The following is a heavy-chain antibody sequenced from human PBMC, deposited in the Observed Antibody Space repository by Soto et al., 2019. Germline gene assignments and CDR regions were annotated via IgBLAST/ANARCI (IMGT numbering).Heavy chain of an antibody. V-gene: IGHV3-23*01. J-gene: IGHJ4*02. D-gene: IGHD2-15*01. Sequence: DVQLLESGGGLVQPEGSMRLSCAASGFTFSSYDLCWVCQGPGQGLEWVAVVSRGCSTPYADSGWGRFTFSRANSTNTLSLPMNTLIAENPAVYLCATLRGAGEHFNYWGPGALVTVSS. CDR3: ATLRGAGEHFNY. CDR1: GFTFSSYD. CDR2: VSRGCST.